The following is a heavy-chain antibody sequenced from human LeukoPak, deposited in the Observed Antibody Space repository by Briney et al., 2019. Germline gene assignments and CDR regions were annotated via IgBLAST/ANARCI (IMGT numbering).Heavy chain of an antibody. CDR3: ARGGGGIVGATSHAFDI. J-gene: IGHJ3*02. D-gene: IGHD1-26*01. V-gene: IGHV4-38-2*02. CDR2: IYHSGST. Sequence: SETLSLTCTVSGYSISSGYYWGWIRQPPGKGLEWIGSIYHSGSTYYNPSLKSRVTIAVDTSKSQFSLKLRSVTAADTAVYYCARGGGGIVGATSHAFDIWGQGTMVTVSS. CDR1: GYSISSGYY.